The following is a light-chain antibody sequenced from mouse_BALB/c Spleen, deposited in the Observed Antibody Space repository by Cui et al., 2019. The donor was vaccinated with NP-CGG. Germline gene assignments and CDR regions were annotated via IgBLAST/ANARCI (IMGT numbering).Light chain of an antibody. CDR2: GTN. CDR1: TGAVTTSNY. V-gene: IGLV1*01. Sequence: PVVTQESALTTSPGETVTLTCRSSTGAVTTSNYANWVQEKPDHLFTGLIGGTNNRAPGVPARFSGSLIGDKAALTITGAQTEDEAIYFCTLCYSNHWVFGGGTKLTVL. J-gene: IGLJ1*01. CDR3: TLCYSNHWV.